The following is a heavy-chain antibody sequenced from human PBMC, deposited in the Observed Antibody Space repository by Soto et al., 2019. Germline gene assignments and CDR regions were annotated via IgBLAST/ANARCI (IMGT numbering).Heavy chain of an antibody. J-gene: IGHJ6*02. CDR2: IYYSGST. V-gene: IGHV4-59*01. D-gene: IGHD5-18*01. Sequence: KASETLSLTCTVSGGSISSYYWSWIRQPPGKGLEWIGYIYYSGSTNYNPSLKSRVTISVDTSKNQFSLKLSSVTAADTAVYYCATSEGYSYGYYYYYGMDVWGQGTTVTVSS. CDR3: ATSEGYSYGYYYYYGMDV. CDR1: GGSISSYY.